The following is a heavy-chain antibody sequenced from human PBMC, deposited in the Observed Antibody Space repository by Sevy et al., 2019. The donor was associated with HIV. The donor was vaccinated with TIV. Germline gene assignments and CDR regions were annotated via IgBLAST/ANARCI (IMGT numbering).Heavy chain of an antibody. CDR1: GFNFSTYA. J-gene: IGHJ4*02. D-gene: IGHD3-16*01. Sequence: GGSLRLSCSVSGFNFSTYAMHWVRQAPGKGLEWVAVISSDVIRKYYGASVRGRFAMSRDNSNNTLSLQMNSLRIEDTAVYYCARDARGDAVLPDYWGQGTLVTVSS. V-gene: IGHV3-30*09. CDR2: ISSDVIRK. CDR3: ARDARGDAVLPDY.